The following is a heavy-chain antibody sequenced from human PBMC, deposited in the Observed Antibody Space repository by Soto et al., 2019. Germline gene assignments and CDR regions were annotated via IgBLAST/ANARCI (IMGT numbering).Heavy chain of an antibody. D-gene: IGHD3-22*01. J-gene: IGHJ6*02. CDR2: ISYDGSNK. V-gene: IGHV3-30*18. CDR1: GFTFSSYG. Sequence: QVQLVESGGGVVQPGRSLRLSCAASGFTFSSYGMHWVRQAPGKGLEWVAVISYDGSNKYYADSVKGRFTISRDNSKNTLYLQMNSLRAEDTAVYYCAKDRPLYYYDSSGYRGYGMDVWGQGTTVTVSS. CDR3: AKDRPLYYYDSSGYRGYGMDV.